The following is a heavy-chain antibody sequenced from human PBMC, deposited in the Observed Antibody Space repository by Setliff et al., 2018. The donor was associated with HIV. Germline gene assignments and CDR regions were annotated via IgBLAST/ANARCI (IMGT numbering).Heavy chain of an antibody. J-gene: IGHJ2*01. D-gene: IGHD6-25*01. CDR2: IKEDGSRK. CDR1: GFTFSNYY. Sequence: LSCAGSGFTFSNYYMSWVRQAPGKGLEWVADIKEDGSRKYYADSVKDQFTISRDNSKNTVYLQINSLRVEDTAVYYCARGSGHWYFDLWGRGTLVTVSS. CDR3: ARGSGHWYFDL. V-gene: IGHV3-7*04.